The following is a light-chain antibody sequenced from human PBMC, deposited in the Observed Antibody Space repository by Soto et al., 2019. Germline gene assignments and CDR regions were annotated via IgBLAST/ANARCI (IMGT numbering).Light chain of an antibody. CDR2: GAS. V-gene: IGKV3-15*01. CDR1: QSVSTN. Sequence: EIVMTQSPATLSVPPGERATLSCRASQSVSTNFAWYQQRPGQAPRLLIYGASTRATGIPARFSGSGSGTEFTLTISSLQSEDFAVYYCQQYNNWPLTFGQGTRLEL. CDR3: QQYNNWPLT. J-gene: IGKJ5*01.